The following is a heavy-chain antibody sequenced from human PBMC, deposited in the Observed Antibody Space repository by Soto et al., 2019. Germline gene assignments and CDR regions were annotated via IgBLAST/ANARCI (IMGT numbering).Heavy chain of an antibody. CDR1: GGSFSGYY. CDR2: SDYGGPT. D-gene: IGHD6-13*01. J-gene: IGHJ6*02. V-gene: IGHV4-34*01. Sequence: SETLSLTCAVYGGSFSGYYWSWIRQPPGKGLEWIGSSDYGGPTYYSPSLQSRVTISLDTAKNHFSLNLRSVTAADTAVYYCARHGAYSTSVYYYYGMDVWGQGTTVTVSS. CDR3: ARHGAYSTSVYYYYGMDV.